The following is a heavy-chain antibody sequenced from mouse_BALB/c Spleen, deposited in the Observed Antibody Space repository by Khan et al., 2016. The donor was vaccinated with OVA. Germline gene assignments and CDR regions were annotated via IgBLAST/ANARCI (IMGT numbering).Heavy chain of an antibody. Sequence: EVQRVESGGGLVQPGGSRKLSCAASGFTFSRFGMHWVRQAPEKGLEWVAYISSGSSTLYYADTVKGRFTISRANPKNTLFLQMTGLRSEDRAKEYGARDSNVDYGGQGTTRTVSA. J-gene: IGHJ2*01. CDR3: ARDSNVDY. CDR1: GFTFSRFG. D-gene: IGHD4-1*01. V-gene: IGHV5-17*02. CDR2: ISSGSSTL.